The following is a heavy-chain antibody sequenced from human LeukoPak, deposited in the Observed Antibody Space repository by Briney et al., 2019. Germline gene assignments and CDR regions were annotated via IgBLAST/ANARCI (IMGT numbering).Heavy chain of an antibody. D-gene: IGHD1-26*01. CDR3: ARDREKGPTSYGLDV. V-gene: IGHV4-61*10. Sequence: SETLSLTCTVSGGSISSGSYYWSWIRQPAGKGLEWIGYLYYSGSTNYNPSLKSRVTISVDTSKNQFSLKLSSVTAADTAVYYCARDREKGPTSYGLDVWGQGTTVTVSS. CDR1: GGSISSGSYY. J-gene: IGHJ6*02. CDR2: LYYSGST.